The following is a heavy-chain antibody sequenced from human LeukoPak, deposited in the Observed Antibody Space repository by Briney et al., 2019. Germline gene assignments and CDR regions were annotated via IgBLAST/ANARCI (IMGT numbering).Heavy chain of an antibody. D-gene: IGHD4-11*01. CDR1: GFTFNSYG. Sequence: GGSLRLSCAASGFTFNSYGMHWVRQAPGKGLEWVAFIRYDGATRYYRDSVKGRFTISRDNSKNTLYLQMNSLRAEDTAVYYCTKDHYSNYLYYFDYWGQGTLVTVSS. V-gene: IGHV3-30*02. J-gene: IGHJ4*02. CDR3: TKDHYSNYLYYFDY. CDR2: IRYDGATR.